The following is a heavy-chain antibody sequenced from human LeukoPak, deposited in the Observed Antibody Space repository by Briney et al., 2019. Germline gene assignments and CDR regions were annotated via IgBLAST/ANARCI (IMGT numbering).Heavy chain of an antibody. CDR1: GFTFSNYA. V-gene: IGHV3-30-3*01. Sequence: PGGPLRLSCVASGFTFSNYAIHWVRQAPGKGLEWVAVISYDGSNKYYADSVKGRFTISRDNSKNTLYLQMNSLRAEDTAVYYCARVSWNDWPVPINWGQGTLVTVSS. CDR3: ARVSWNDWPVPIN. J-gene: IGHJ1*01. D-gene: IGHD1-1*01. CDR2: ISYDGSNK.